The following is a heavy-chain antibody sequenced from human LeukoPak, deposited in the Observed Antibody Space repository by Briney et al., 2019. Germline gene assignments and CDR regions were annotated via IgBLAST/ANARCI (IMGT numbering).Heavy chain of an antibody. CDR3: AKGSVPVVAMNAFEI. J-gene: IGHJ3*02. D-gene: IGHD2-2*01. CDR2: ISGSGVNT. V-gene: IGHV3-23*01. Sequence: GGSLRLSCVASGFTFSNYWMSWLRQAPGKGLEWVSVISGSGVNTYYADSVKGRFTISRDNSKNTLFLQMNSLRAEDTAVYYCAKGSVPVVAMNAFEIWGQGTMVTVSS. CDR1: GFTFSNYW.